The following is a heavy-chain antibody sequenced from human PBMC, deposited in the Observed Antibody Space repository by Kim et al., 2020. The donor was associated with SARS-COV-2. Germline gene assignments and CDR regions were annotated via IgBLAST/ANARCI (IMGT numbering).Heavy chain of an antibody. CDR1: GFTFSRCS. CDR2: ISSSNSAI. J-gene: IGHJ4*02. D-gene: IGHD3-22*01. Sequence: GGSLRLSCAASGFTFSRCSMSWVRQAPEKGLEWVSYISSSNSAIFYADSVKGRFTISRDNAKNSVYLQMNSLRDEDTAVYYCARDPYYYDSSGYYGSKYYFGYWGQGTLVTVSS. CDR3: ARDPYYYDSSGYYGSKYYFGY. V-gene: IGHV3-48*02.